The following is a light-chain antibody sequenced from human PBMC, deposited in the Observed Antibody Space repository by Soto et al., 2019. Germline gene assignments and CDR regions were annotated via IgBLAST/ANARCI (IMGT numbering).Light chain of an antibody. CDR1: NSDVCVYNY. J-gene: IGLJ1*01. V-gene: IGLV2-14*01. Sequence: QSALTHPDSVTGSPRQTITISCTGTNSDVCVYNYVSWYQQHPGTAPKPMPSEATNRPSGISIRFSDSKSGNTASLTIAGHQPEHGADYYCSSYTSSTTHVFATGTKVT. CDR3: SSYTSSTTHV. CDR2: EAT.